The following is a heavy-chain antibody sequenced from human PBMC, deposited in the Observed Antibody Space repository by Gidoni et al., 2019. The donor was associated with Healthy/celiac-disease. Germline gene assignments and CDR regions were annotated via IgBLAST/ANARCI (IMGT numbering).Heavy chain of an antibody. J-gene: IGHJ4*02. CDR3: ARDPAISHYYDSSGYYFS. CDR2: IYYSGST. D-gene: IGHD3-22*01. CDR1: GRSISSSSYY. V-gene: IGHV4-39*07. Sequence: QPQLQASGPGLVKPSETLSLTCTVSGRSISSSSYYWGWIRQPPGKGLEWIGSIYYSGSTYYNPSIKSRVTISVDTYKNQFSLKLSSVTAADTAVYYCARDPAISHYYDSSGYYFSWGQGTLVTVSS.